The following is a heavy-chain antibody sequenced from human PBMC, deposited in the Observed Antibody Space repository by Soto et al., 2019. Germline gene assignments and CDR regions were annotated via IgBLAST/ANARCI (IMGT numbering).Heavy chain of an antibody. V-gene: IGHV4-39*01. Sequence: SETLSLTCTVSGGSISSSSYYWGWIRQPPGKGLEWIGSIYYSGSTYYNPSLKSRVTISVDTSKNQFSLKLSSVTAADTAVYYCARQAITMVRGVIITRPYYFDYWGQGTLVTVSS. CDR1: GGSISSSSYY. D-gene: IGHD3-10*01. J-gene: IGHJ4*02. CDR3: ARQAITMVRGVIITRPYYFDY. CDR2: IYYSGST.